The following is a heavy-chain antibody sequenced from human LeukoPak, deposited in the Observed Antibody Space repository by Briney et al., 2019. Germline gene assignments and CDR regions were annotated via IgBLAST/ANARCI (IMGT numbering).Heavy chain of an antibody. CDR1: GGSISSDY. V-gene: IGHV4-59*08. CDR2: IDYSGST. D-gene: IGHD3-3*01. J-gene: IGHJ4*02. CDR3: AGGHYDFWSGYYTSFDY. Sequence: SETLSLTCTVSGGSISSDYWSWIRQPPGKGLEWIGYIDYSGSTNYNPSLQSRVTISVDTSKNQFSLQLSSVTAADTAVYYCAGGHYDFWSGYYTSFDYWGQGTLVTVSS.